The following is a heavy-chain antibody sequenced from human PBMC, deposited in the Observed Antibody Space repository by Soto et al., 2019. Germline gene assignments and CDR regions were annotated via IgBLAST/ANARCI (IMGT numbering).Heavy chain of an antibody. D-gene: IGHD4-17*01. J-gene: IGHJ4*02. CDR3: AREQTDYGDYETFFDY. V-gene: IGHV3-66*01. CDR2: IYSGGST. Sequence: GGSLRLSCAASGFTVSSNYMSWVRQAPGKGLEWVSVIYSGGSTYYADSVKGRFTISRDNSKNTLYLQMNSLRAEDTAVYYCAREQTDYGDYETFFDYWGQGTLVTVSS. CDR1: GFTVSSNY.